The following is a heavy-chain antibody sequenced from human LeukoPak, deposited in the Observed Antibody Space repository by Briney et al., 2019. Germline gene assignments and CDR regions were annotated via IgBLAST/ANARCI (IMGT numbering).Heavy chain of an antibody. J-gene: IGHJ4*02. CDR3: ARPYSYGWGDFDY. Sequence: VASVKVSCKASGYTFTGYCMHWVRQAPGQGLEWMGWINPNSGGTNYAQKLQGRVTMTTDTSTSTAYMELRSLRSDDTAVYYCARPYSYGWGDFDYWGQGTLVTVSS. D-gene: IGHD5-18*01. CDR1: GYTFTGYC. CDR2: INPNSGGT. V-gene: IGHV1-2*02.